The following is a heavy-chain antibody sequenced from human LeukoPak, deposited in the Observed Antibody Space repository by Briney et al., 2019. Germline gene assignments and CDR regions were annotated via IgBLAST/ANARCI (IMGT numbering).Heavy chain of an antibody. CDR2: IKRESDGGTT. D-gene: IGHD1-1*01. CDR3: TTAHGKTDDDY. V-gene: IGHV3-15*01. CDR1: GFIFSDAW. J-gene: IGHJ4*02. Sequence: PGGSLRLSCAGSGFIFSDAWMSWVRQAPGKGLEWVGRIKRESDGGTTDYGAPVKGRFIISRDDSKTTVYLQMNSLRTEDTAVYYCTTAHGKTDDDYWGQGTLVTVSS.